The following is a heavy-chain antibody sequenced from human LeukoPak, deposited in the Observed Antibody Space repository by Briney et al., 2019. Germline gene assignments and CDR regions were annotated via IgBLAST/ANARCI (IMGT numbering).Heavy chain of an antibody. V-gene: IGHV3-74*01. J-gene: IGHJ4*01. Sequence: PGGSLRLSCAASGFTFSSYWMHWVRQAPGKGLVWVSRIKQGGSRTAYADSVKGRFTISRDNAENTLYLQMDSLRAEDTAVYYCARSKQADDYLGQGTLVTVSS. CDR3: ARSKQADDY. CDR2: IKQGGSRT. CDR1: GFTFSSYW.